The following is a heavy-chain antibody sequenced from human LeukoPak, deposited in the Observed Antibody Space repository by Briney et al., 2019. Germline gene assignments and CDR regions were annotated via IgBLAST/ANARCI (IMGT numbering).Heavy chain of an antibody. V-gene: IGHV1-46*01. Sequence: ASVKVSCKASGYTFTSYYMHWVRQAPGQGLEWMGIINPSGGSTSYAQKFQGRVTMTTDTSTSTAYMELRSLRSDDTAVYYCARDRYCSSTSCYDVWFGEFDYWGQGTLVTVSS. CDR2: INPSGGST. D-gene: IGHD2-2*01. CDR1: GYTFTSYY. J-gene: IGHJ4*02. CDR3: ARDRYCSSTSCYDVWFGEFDY.